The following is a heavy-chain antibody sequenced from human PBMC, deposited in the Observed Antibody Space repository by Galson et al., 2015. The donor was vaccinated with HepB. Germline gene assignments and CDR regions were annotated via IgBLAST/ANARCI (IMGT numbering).Heavy chain of an antibody. CDR1: GFTFSSYA. V-gene: IGHV3-23*01. CDR3: AKARPLGANIVGATYAFDI. J-gene: IGHJ3*02. D-gene: IGHD1-26*01. CDR2: ISGSGGST. Sequence: SLRLSCAASGFTFSSYAMSWVRQAPGKGLEWVSAISGSGGSTYYADSVKGRFTISRDNSKNTLYLQMNSLRAEDTAVYYCAKARPLGANIVGATYAFDIWGQGTMVTVSS.